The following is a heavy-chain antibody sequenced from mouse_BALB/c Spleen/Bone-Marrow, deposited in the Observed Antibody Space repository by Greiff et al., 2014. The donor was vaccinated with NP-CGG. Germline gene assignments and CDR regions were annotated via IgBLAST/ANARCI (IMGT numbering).Heavy chain of an antibody. V-gene: IGHV2-2*02. CDR2: IWTGGST. CDR3: ARNHRGYYFDY. Sequence: VQLQQSGPGLVHPSQSLSITCTVSGFSLTTYGVHWVRQSPGKGLEWLGVIWTGGSTDYNAAFISRLSISKDNSKSQVFFEMNSLQANDTAIYYCARNHRGYYFDYWGQGTTLTVSS. CDR1: GFSLTTYG. J-gene: IGHJ2*01. D-gene: IGHD3-1*01.